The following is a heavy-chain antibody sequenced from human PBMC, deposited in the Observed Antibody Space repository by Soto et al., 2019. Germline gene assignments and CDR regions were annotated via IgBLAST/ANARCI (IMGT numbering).Heavy chain of an antibody. J-gene: IGHJ6*03. CDR1: GGSFSGYY. CDR3: AREYCSGGSCYNSGEPYHYYYMDV. D-gene: IGHD2-15*01. V-gene: IGHV4-34*01. Sequence: SETLSLTCGVYGGSFSGYYWSWMRYPPGMGLEWIGEINHSGSTNYNPSLKSRVTISVDTSKNQFSLKLSSVTAADTAVYYCAREYCSGGSCYNSGEPYHYYYMDVWGKGTTVTVSS. CDR2: INHSGST.